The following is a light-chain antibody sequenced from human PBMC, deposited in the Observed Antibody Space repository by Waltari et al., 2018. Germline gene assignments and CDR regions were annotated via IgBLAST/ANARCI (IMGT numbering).Light chain of an antibody. V-gene: IGKV2-28*01. Sequence: DSVVTQSPLSLPVTPGEPASISCRSSQSLLQSNGYNFLDWYLQKPGQSPQLLIYLGSNRASGVPDRFSGSGSGTDFTLKISRVEAEDVWVYYCMQALQTPFTFGPGTKVDIK. J-gene: IGKJ3*01. CDR2: LGS. CDR3: MQALQTPFT. CDR1: QSLLQSNGYNF.